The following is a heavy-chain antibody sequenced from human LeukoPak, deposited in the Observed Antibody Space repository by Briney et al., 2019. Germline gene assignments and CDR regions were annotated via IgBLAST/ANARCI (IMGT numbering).Heavy chain of an antibody. V-gene: IGHV3-48*01. CDR3: ARGTDDFRSGYYPLYMDV. Sequence: GGSLRLSCAASGFAFSSYSMNWVRQAPGKGLEWVSYISSSSSTIYYADSVKGRFTISRDNAKNSLYLQMNSLRAEDTAVYYCARGTDDFRSGYYPLYMDVWGKGTTVTASS. J-gene: IGHJ6*04. CDR1: GFAFSSYS. CDR2: ISSSSSTI. D-gene: IGHD3-3*01.